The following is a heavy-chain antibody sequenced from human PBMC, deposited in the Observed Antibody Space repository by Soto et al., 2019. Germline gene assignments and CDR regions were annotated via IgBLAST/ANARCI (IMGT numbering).Heavy chain of an antibody. J-gene: IGHJ5*02. Sequence: QAQLVESGGGVVQPGESLRLSCAASGFTLRSYGVHWVRQAPGKGLEWVAVIWFDGSKTYYGDSVRGRFIASRDNAKNTVYLQMNSLTAEDTAVYYCVRDSVSLFSCGGDCNSLDAWGRGSLVSVSS. CDR2: IWFDGSKT. CDR1: GFTLRSYG. CDR3: VRDSVSLFSCGGDCNSLDA. D-gene: IGHD2-21*02. V-gene: IGHV3-33*01.